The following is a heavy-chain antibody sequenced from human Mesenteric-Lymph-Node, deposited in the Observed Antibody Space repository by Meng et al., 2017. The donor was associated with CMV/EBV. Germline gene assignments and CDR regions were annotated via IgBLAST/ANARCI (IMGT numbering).Heavy chain of an antibody. D-gene: IGHD2-2*01. J-gene: IGHJ4*02. Sequence: SGFTFSNNAMNWVRQAPGKGLEWLSTISGSGDSTYNADSVKGRFTISRDNSKNTLYLQMNSLRAEDTAVYYCAKGYCSTTSCSFDYWGQGTLVTVSS. CDR3: AKGYCSTTSCSFDY. CDR1: GFTFSNNA. CDR2: ISGSGDST. V-gene: IGHV3-23*01.